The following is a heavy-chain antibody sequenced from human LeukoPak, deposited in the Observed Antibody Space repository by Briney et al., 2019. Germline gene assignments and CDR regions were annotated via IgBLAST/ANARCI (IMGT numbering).Heavy chain of an antibody. CDR3: AKGTAAAGY. CDR2: ISGSGGST. V-gene: IGHV3-23*01. CDR1: GFTFSSYG. Sequence: GGSLRLSCAASGFTFSSYGIHWVRQAPGKGLEWVSAISGSGGSTYYADSVKGRFTISRDNSKNTLYLQMNSLRAEDTAVYYCAKGTAAAGYWGQGTLVTVSS. J-gene: IGHJ4*02. D-gene: IGHD6-13*01.